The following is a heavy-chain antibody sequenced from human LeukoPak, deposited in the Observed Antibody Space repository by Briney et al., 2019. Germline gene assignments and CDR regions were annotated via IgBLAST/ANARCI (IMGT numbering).Heavy chain of an antibody. J-gene: IGHJ4*02. Sequence: GGSLRLXCAASGFTFDDYAMHWVRQAPGKGLEWVSLISGDGGSTYYADSVKGRFTISRDNSKNSLYLQMNSLRTEDTALYYCAKDGRAYSYGYAHHNFDYWGQGTLVTVSS. CDR2: ISGDGGST. CDR1: GFTFDDYA. D-gene: IGHD5-18*01. V-gene: IGHV3-43*02. CDR3: AKDGRAYSYGYAHHNFDY.